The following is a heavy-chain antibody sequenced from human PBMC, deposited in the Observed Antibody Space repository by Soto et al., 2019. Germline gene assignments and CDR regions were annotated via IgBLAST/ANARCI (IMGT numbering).Heavy chain of an antibody. V-gene: IGHV1-18*01. CDR3: SSSGQLRSYFDY. Sequence: ASVKVSCKASGYTFTSYGISWVRQAPGQGLEWMGWISAYNGNTNYAQKLQGRVTMTTDTSTSTAYMELRSLRSDDTAVYYCSSSGQLRSYFDYWGQGTPVTVSS. J-gene: IGHJ4*02. D-gene: IGHD2-2*01. CDR2: ISAYNGNT. CDR1: GYTFTSYG.